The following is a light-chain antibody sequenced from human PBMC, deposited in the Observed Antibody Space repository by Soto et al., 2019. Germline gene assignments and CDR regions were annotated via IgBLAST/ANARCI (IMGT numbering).Light chain of an antibody. CDR3: QQRSDWPPT. CDR1: QSVGTY. J-gene: IGKJ4*01. CDR2: DSS. Sequence: EIVLTQSPATLSLSPGERATLSCRASQSVGTYFAWYQQTPGQAPRLLIYDSSNRATGIPARFSGSGSGTDFTLTISSLEPEDFAVYYCQQRSDWPPTFGGGTKVEIK. V-gene: IGKV3-11*01.